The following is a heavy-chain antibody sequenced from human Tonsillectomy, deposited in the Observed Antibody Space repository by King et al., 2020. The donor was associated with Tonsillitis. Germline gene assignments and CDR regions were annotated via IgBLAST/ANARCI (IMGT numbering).Heavy chain of an antibody. Sequence: VQLVESGAEVKKPGESLKISCKGSGYSFTSYWIGWVRQLPGKGLEWMGVIHPTDSDTRYSPSFQGQVTISADKSISTAYLQWSSLKASDTAMYYCARLDRDKYDSSGYKTSYFYGMDVRGQGTTVTGSS. V-gene: IGHV5-51*01. CDR3: ARLDRDKYDSSGYKTSYFYGMDV. CDR2: IHPTDSDT. CDR1: GYSFTSYW. D-gene: IGHD3-22*01. J-gene: IGHJ6*02.